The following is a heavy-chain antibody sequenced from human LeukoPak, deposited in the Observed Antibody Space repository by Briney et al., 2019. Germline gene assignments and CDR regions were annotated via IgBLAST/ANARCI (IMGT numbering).Heavy chain of an antibody. CDR3: AKGFLCSGGSCYPLDHFDY. V-gene: IGHV3-53*01. D-gene: IGHD2-15*01. Sequence: GGSLRLSCAASGFTVSSNYMSWVRQAPGKGLECVSVIYSGGSTYYADSVKGRFTISRDNSKNTLYLQMNSLRAEDTAVYYCAKGFLCSGGSCYPLDHFDYWGQGTLVTVSS. CDR2: IYSGGST. CDR1: GFTVSSNY. J-gene: IGHJ4*02.